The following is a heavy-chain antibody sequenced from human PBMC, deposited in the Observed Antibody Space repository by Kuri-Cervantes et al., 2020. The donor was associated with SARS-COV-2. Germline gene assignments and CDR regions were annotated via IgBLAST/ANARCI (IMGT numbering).Heavy chain of an antibody. Sequence: SETLSLTCAISGDSVSSNSAGWNWIRQSPSRGLEWLGRTYYRSKWYHDYAVSVKSRIIINPDTSKKQFSLQLSSVSPEDTAVYYCARVTTGTLDYWGQGTLVTVSS. CDR3: ARVTTGTLDY. V-gene: IGHV6-1*01. CDR1: GDSVSSNSAG. J-gene: IGHJ4*02. D-gene: IGHD1-1*01. CDR2: TYYRSKWYH.